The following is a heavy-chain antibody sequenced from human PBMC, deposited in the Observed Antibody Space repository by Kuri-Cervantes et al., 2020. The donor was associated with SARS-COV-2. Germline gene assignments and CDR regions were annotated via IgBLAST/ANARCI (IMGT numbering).Heavy chain of an antibody. Sequence: GESLKISCAASGFTFSSYGMHWVRQAPGKGLEWVAFIRYDGSNKYYADSVKGRFTISRDNSKNTLYLQMNSLRAEDTAVYYCAKGRIVVVPAAMPPGGYYMDVWGKGTTVTVSS. CDR2: IRYDGSNK. D-gene: IGHD2-2*01. CDR1: GFTFSSYG. J-gene: IGHJ6*03. CDR3: AKGRIVVVPAAMPPGGYYMDV. V-gene: IGHV3-30*02.